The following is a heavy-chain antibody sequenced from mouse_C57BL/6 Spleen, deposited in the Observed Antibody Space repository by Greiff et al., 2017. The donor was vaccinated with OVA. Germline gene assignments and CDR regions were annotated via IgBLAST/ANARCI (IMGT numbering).Heavy chain of an antibody. Sequence: VQLQQPGAELVKPGASVKLSCKASGYTFTSYWMQWVKQRPGQGLEWIGEIDPSDSYTNYNQKFKGKATLTVDTSSSTAYMQLSSLTSEDSAVYYCARSGGNYAPYAMDYWGQGTSVTVSS. D-gene: IGHD2-1*01. CDR2: IDPSDSYT. V-gene: IGHV1-50*01. CDR3: ARSGGNYAPYAMDY. CDR1: GYTFTSYW. J-gene: IGHJ4*01.